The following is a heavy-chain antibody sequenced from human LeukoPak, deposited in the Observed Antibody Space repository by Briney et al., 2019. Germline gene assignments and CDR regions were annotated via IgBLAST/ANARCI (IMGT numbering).Heavy chain of an antibody. CDR2: VRYDGSEK. Sequence: PGGSLRLSCAASGFTFTRYGMHWVRQAPGKWLEWVAFVRYDGSEKYYADSVKGRFTISRDDSRNTVFLQMNSLTAEDTAVYYCAKGSFYCTSSTCPQYYYYMDVWGTGTTVIVSS. D-gene: IGHD2/OR15-2a*01. J-gene: IGHJ6*03. V-gene: IGHV3-30*02. CDR3: AKGSFYCTSSTCPQYYYYMDV. CDR1: GFTFTRYG.